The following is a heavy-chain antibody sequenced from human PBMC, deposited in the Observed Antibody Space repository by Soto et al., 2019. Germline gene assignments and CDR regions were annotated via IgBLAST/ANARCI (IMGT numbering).Heavy chain of an antibody. D-gene: IGHD4-4*01. Sequence: PSETLSLTCAVYGGSFSGYYWSWIRQPPGKGLEWIGEINHSGSTNYNPSLKSRVTISVDMSKNQFSLKLSSVTAADTAVYYCARWAHPTVRRRGMDVWGQGTTVTVSS. CDR1: GGSFSGYY. CDR3: ARWAHPTVRRRGMDV. V-gene: IGHV4-34*01. CDR2: INHSGST. J-gene: IGHJ6*02.